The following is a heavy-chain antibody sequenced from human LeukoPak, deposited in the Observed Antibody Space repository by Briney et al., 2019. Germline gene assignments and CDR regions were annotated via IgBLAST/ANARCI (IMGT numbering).Heavy chain of an antibody. CDR3: AKPHYYDSSGYYAHFDY. CDR2: INSDGINT. D-gene: IGHD3-22*01. CDR1: GFTFSNYW. J-gene: IGHJ4*02. Sequence: PGGSLRLSCAASGFTFSNYWMHWVRQAPGKGLVWVSRINSDGINTSYADSVKGRFTISRDNAKNTLYLQLNSLRAEDTAVYYCAKPHYYDSSGYYAHFDYWGQGTLVTVSS. V-gene: IGHV3-74*01.